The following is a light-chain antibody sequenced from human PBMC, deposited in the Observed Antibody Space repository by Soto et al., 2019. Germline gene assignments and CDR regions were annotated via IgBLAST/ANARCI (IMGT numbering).Light chain of an antibody. CDR2: RHT. Sequence: QSVLTQPPSASGTPGQRVTISCSGGSSNIGTNHVYWYQHLPGTAPKLLIYRHTLRPSGVPYRFSASTSGTSAALAIIGLRSDDEADYYCSAWDDSLSGWVFGGGTQLTVL. J-gene: IGLJ3*02. CDR1: SSNIGTNH. V-gene: IGLV1-47*01. CDR3: SAWDDSLSGWV.